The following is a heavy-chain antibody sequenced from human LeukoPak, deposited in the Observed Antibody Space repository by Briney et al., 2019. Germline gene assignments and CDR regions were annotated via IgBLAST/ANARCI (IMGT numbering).Heavy chain of an antibody. CDR3: AKDSKWYYYDSRGYYDY. D-gene: IGHD3-22*01. J-gene: IGHJ4*02. CDR2: ISWNSGSI. CDR1: GFTFDAYA. V-gene: IGHV3-9*01. Sequence: PGGSLRLSCAASGFTFDAYAMPWSRQAPGKGLEWVSGISWNSGSIGYADSVKARFTISRANAKNSRNLQMNSLRAEDTALYYCAKDSKWYYYDSRGYYDYGDQETLVSVSS.